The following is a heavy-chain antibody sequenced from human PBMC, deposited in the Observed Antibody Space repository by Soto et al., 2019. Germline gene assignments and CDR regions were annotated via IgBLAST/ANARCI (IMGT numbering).Heavy chain of an antibody. V-gene: IGHV3-33*01. J-gene: IGHJ5*02. Sequence: VAVIWYDGSNKYYADSVKGRFTISRDNSKNTLYLQMNSLRAEDTAVYYCAREKTIGGWFDPWGQGTLVTVSS. CDR2: IWYDGSNK. CDR3: AREKTIGGWFDP.